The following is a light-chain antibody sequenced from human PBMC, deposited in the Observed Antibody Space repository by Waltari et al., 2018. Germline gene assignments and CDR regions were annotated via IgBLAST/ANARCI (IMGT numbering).Light chain of an antibody. Sequence: QSALTQPASVSGSPGQSITISCTGTNNDVGAYAYVTWYQHHPLKAPRPIIYDVTKRPSGVSDRFSASKSGNTASLSISGLQPEDEADYYCCSYTSNNTLMFGGGTKLTVL. J-gene: IGLJ3*02. CDR3: CSYTSNNTLM. CDR2: DVT. CDR1: NNDVGAYAY. V-gene: IGLV2-14*03.